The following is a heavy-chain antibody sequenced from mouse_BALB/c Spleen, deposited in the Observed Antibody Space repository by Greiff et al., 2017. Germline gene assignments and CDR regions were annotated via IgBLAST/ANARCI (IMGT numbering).Heavy chain of an antibody. CDR3: ARSMGNYPFAY. CDR1: GFTFSSFG. V-gene: IGHV5-17*02. J-gene: IGHJ3*01. D-gene: IGHD2-1*01. Sequence: EVHLVESGGGLVQPGGSRKLSCAASGFTFSSFGMHWVRQAPEKVLEWVAYISSGSSTIYYADTVKGRFTISRDNPKNTLFLQMTSLRSEDTAMYYCARSMGNYPFAYWGQGTLVTVSA. CDR2: ISSGSSTI.